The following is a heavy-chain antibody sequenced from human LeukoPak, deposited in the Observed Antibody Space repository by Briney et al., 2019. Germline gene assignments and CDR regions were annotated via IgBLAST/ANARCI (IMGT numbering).Heavy chain of an antibody. V-gene: IGHV1-18*01. CDR2: ISAYNGNT. CDR3: AREHLWFGDYYYMDA. D-gene: IGHD3-10*01. J-gene: IGHJ6*03. Sequence: ASVKVSCKASGYTFTSYGISWVRQAPGQGLEWMGWISAYNGNTNYAQKLQGRVTMTTDTSTSTAYMELRSLRSDDTAVYYCAREHLWFGDYYYMDAWGKGTTVTVSS. CDR1: GYTFTSYG.